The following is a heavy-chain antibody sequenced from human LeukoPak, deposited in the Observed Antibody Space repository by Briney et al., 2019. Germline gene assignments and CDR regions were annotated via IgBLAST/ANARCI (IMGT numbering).Heavy chain of an antibody. CDR2: ISYDGSNK. J-gene: IGHJ4*02. D-gene: IGHD6-19*01. CDR1: GFTFSSYG. V-gene: IGHV3-30*18. CDR3: AKHSQWLGHFDY. Sequence: GRSQRLSCAASGFTFSSYGMHWVRQAPGKGLEWVAVISYDGSNKYYADSVKGRFTISRDNSKNTLYLQMNSLRAEDTAVYYCAKHSQWLGHFDYWGQGTLVTVSS.